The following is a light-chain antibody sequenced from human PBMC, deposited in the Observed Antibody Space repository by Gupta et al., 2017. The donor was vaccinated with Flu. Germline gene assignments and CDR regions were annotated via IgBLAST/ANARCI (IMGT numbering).Light chain of an antibody. CDR2: SNN. CDR3: AAWDDSLNGWV. V-gene: IGLV1-44*01. Sequence: QSVLTHPPSASATPGQRVLISCYGSSCNIGSNTVNWYQQPPGTTPKLLIYSNNQRPSGVPDRCSGSKSGTSASLAISGLQSDDEADYYCAAWDDSLNGWVFGGGTKLTVL. CDR1: SCNIGSNT. J-gene: IGLJ3*02.